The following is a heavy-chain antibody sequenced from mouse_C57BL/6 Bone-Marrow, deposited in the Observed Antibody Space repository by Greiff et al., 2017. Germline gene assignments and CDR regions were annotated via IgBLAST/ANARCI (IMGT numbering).Heavy chain of an antibody. D-gene: IGHD2-2*01. CDR1: GYTFTSYG. CDR2: IYPRSGNT. V-gene: IGHV1-81*01. CDR3: ARRDIYYVYDAFDY. J-gene: IGHJ2*01. Sequence: VKLQQSGAELARPGASVKLSCKASGYTFTSYGISWVKQRTGQGLEWIGEIYPRSGNTYYNEKFKGKATLTADKSSSTAYMELRSLTSEDSAVYFCARRDIYYVYDAFDYWGQGTTLTVSS.